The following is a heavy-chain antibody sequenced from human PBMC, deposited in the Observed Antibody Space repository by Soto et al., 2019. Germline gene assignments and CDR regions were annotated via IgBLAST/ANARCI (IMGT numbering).Heavy chain of an antibody. CDR3: VRVTTMHLFDS. D-gene: IGHD5-18*01. J-gene: IGHJ4*02. Sequence: EVPLVESGGDLVQPGGSLRLSFAASGFTVSSNYMSWVRQAPGKGLEWVSVIYMDGGTNYADSVKGRFTISRDNSKNTLFLQMNSLTAEDTAMYYCVRVTTMHLFDSWGQGTLVTVSS. CDR1: GFTVSSNY. CDR2: IYMDGGT. V-gene: IGHV3-66*01.